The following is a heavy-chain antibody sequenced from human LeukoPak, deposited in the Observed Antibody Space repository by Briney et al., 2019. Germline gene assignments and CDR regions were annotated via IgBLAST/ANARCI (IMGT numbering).Heavy chain of an antibody. D-gene: IGHD2-15*01. J-gene: IGHJ4*02. CDR3: ARHTVAFYFDY. CDR2: INHSGST. CDR1: GGSFSGYY. Sequence: SETLSLTCAVYGGSFSGYYWSWIRQPPGKGLEWIGEINHSGSTNYNPSLKSRVTISVDTSKNQFSLKLSSVTAADTAVYYCARHTVAFYFDYWGQGTLVTVSS. V-gene: IGHV4-34*01.